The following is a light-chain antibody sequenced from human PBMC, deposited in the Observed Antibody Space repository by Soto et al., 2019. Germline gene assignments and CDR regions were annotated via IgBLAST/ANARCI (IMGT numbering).Light chain of an antibody. CDR2: EVS. CDR3: SSYSSRKSLYI. CDR1: SSDVDDYNY. V-gene: IGLV2-14*01. J-gene: IGLJ1*01. Sequence: QSALTQPASVSGSPGQSITISCTGASSDVDDYNYVSWYQQHPGKAPKLMIFEVSNRPLGISRRFSGSKSGNSASLTISGLQSEDEADYYGSSYSSRKSLYIFGTGTKVTVL.